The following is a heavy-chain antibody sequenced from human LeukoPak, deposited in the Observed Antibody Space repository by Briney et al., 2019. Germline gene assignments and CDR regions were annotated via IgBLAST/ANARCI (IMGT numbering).Heavy chain of an antibody. D-gene: IGHD1-26*01. CDR1: GFTFSSYG. Sequence: PGGSLRLSCAASGFTFSSYGIHWVRQAPGKGLEWVSAISGSGGGTYYADSVKGRFTISRDNSKNTLYLQMNSLRAEDTAVYYCAKERWELLRLATGDNWYFDLWGRGTLVTVSS. CDR3: AKERWELLRLATGDNWYFDL. J-gene: IGHJ2*01. CDR2: ISGSGGGT. V-gene: IGHV3-23*01.